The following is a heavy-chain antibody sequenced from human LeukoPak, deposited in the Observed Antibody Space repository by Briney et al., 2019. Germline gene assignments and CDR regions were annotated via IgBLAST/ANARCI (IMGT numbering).Heavy chain of an antibody. J-gene: IGHJ5*02. V-gene: IGHV4-4*02. CDR3: TRQQLARGWFDP. Sequence: SGTLSLTCADSGGSISSSNWWSWVRQPPGKGLEWIGEIYHSGSTNYNPSLKSRVTISVDKSKNQFSLKLSSVTAADTAVYYCTRQQLARGWFDPWGQGTLVTVSS. D-gene: IGHD6-13*01. CDR2: IYHSGST. CDR1: GGSISSSNW.